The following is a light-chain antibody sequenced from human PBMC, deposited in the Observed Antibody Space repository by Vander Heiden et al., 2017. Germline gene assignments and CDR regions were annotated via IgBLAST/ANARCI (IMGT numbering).Light chain of an antibody. CDR2: DAS. V-gene: IGKV3-11*01. CDR3: QQRSNWQGLT. J-gene: IGKJ4*01. Sequence: EIVLPQSPATLSLSPGERATLSCRASQSVSSYLAWYQQKPGQAPRLLIYDASNRATGIPARFSGSGSGTNFTLTISSLEPEDFAVYYCQQRSNWQGLTFGGGTKVEIK. CDR1: QSVSSY.